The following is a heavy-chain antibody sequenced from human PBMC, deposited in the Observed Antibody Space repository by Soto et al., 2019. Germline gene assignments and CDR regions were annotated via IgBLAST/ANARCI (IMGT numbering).Heavy chain of an antibody. CDR2: ISYDGSNK. Sequence: QVQLVESGGGVVQPGRSLRLSCAASGFTFSSYGMHWVRQAPGKGLEWVAVISYDGSNKYYADSVKGRFTISRDNSKNTLYLQMNSLRAEDTAVYYCAKDLGYCSGGSCEGPKNWFDPWGQGTLVTVSS. V-gene: IGHV3-30*18. J-gene: IGHJ5*02. CDR1: GFTFSSYG. D-gene: IGHD2-15*01. CDR3: AKDLGYCSGGSCEGPKNWFDP.